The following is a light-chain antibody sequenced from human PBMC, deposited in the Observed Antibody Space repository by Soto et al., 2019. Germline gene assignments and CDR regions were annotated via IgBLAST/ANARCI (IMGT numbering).Light chain of an antibody. Sequence: AIRITQSPSSLSSSTGDRVTITCLSSQGISSYLAWYQQKPVKAPKLLIYAASTLQSGVPSRFSGSGSGTDFTLTISCLQSEDFATYYCQQYYSYQYTFGQGTKVDI. V-gene: IGKV1-8*01. CDR2: AAS. J-gene: IGKJ2*01. CDR1: QGISSY. CDR3: QQYYSYQYT.